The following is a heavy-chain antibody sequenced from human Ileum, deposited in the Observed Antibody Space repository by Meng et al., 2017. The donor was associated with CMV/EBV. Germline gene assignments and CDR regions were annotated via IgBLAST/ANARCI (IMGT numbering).Heavy chain of an antibody. CDR2: IIPVFGTA. CDR3: ARSSAGQYVLDYADY. V-gene: IGHV1-69*05. J-gene: IGHJ4*02. D-gene: IGHD2-8*02. CDR1: GGTFSSYA. Sequence: SVQVSCKASGGTFSSYAISWVRQAPGQGLEWMGGIIPVFGTANYAQKFQGRVTITTDESTTTAYMELSIMTSEDTAVYYCARSSAGQYVLDYADYWGQGTLVTVSS.